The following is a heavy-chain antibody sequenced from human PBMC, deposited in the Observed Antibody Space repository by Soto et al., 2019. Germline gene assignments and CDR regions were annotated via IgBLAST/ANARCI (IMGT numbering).Heavy chain of an antibody. CDR1: AFTISGTY. CDR3: ATYTGKFLWGY. CDR2: IYPDGRT. D-gene: IGHD1-26*01. J-gene: IGHJ4*02. V-gene: IGHV3-53*01. Sequence: EVQLAESGGGLTQPGGSLRLYCAASAFTISGTYMNWVRQAPGKGLEWVSAIYPDGRTFYADSVKGRFTISRDDSKNTLYLQLSSLRAGDTAIYYCATYTGKFLWGYWGQGTLVTVSS.